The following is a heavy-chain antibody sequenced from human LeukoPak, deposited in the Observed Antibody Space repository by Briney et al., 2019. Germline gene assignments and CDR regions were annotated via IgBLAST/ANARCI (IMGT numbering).Heavy chain of an antibody. J-gene: IGHJ4*02. Sequence: ASVKVSCKVSGYTLIELSMHWVRQAPGKGLEWMGGFDPEDGETIYAQKFQGRVTMTEDTSTDTAYMELSSLRSEDTAVYYCATDRYSSSWYYFDYWGQGTLVTVSS. CDR2: FDPEDGET. CDR1: GYTLIELS. CDR3: ATDRYSSSWYYFDY. D-gene: IGHD6-13*01. V-gene: IGHV1-24*01.